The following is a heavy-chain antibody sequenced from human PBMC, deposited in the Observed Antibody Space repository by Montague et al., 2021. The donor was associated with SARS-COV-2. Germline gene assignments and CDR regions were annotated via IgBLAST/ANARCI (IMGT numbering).Heavy chain of an antibody. CDR1: GFSLRSDDEG. Sequence: PALVPPTQTLTLTCTFSGFSLRSDDEGVAWIRQSPGQALEWLAVIYWNGDKRYRPSLQRRLTITKDTSENQVVLTMTNMDPVDTATYYCAHRGMIRGLIFDYWGQGTLVTVSS. CDR3: AHRGMIRGLIFDY. D-gene: IGHD3-10*01. CDR2: IYWNGDK. V-gene: IGHV2-5*01. J-gene: IGHJ4*02.